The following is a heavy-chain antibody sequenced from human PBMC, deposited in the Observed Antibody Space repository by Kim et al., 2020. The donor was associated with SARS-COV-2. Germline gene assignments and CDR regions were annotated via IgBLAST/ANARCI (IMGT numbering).Heavy chain of an antibody. J-gene: IGHJ4*02. CDR3: TTGFPYYYGSGSYYQYYFDY. V-gene: IGHV3-15*01. D-gene: IGHD3-10*01. Sequence: RFTISRDDSKNTLYLQMNSLKTEDTAVYYCTTGFPYYYGSGSYYQYYFDYWGQGTLVTVSS.